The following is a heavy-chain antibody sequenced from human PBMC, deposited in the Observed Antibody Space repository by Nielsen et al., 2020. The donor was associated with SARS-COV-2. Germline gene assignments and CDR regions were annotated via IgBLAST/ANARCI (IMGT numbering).Heavy chain of an antibody. CDR1: GFTFGDYA. CDR3: TRGEVWWLLIDY. Sequence: GESLKISCTASGFTFGDYAMSWFRQAPGKGLEWVGFIRNKVYGGTAEYAASVKGRFTISKDDSKTIAYLQMNSLKTEDTAVYYCTRGEVWWLLIDYWGQGTLVTVSS. CDR2: IRNKVYGGTA. J-gene: IGHJ4*02. D-gene: IGHD5-12*01. V-gene: IGHV3-49*03.